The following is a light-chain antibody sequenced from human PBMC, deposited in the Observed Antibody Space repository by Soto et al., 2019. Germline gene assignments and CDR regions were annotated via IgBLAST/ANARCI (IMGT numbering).Light chain of an antibody. CDR2: DTS. CDR1: QGIGDT. V-gene: IGKV3-15*01. J-gene: IGKJ4*01. Sequence: EVVMRQSTATLSVYHRDGATLSCRASQGIGDTLAWYQHKPGQTPRLLIYDTSTSATGVPTRFSGSRSGAEFTLTINSLQSEDFAVYYCQPYNNWPLTFGGGTKVYIK. CDR3: QPYNNWPLT.